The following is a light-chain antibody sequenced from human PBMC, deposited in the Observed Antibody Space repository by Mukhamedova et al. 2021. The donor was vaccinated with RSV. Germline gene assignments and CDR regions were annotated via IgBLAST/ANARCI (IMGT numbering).Light chain of an antibody. J-gene: IGKJ5*01. CDR2: AAA. V-gene: IGKV1-39*01. Sequence: WYQRRVHGRAPNLLIYAAAVLHDGVPSRFRGSGSGTNFTLTITSLQAEDFATYYCQQSYIAPITFGHGTRLGIK. CDR3: QQSYIAPIT.